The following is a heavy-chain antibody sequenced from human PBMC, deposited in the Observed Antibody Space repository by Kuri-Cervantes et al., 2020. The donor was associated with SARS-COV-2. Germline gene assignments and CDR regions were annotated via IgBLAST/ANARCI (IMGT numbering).Heavy chain of an antibody. CDR2: IRYDGSNK. Sequence: GESLKISCAASGFTFSSYWMSWVRQAPGKGLEWVAFIRYDGSNKYYADSVKGRFTISRDNSKNTLYLQMNSLRAEDTAVYYCAVPKGNDYYGSGSYDYWGQGTLVTVSS. V-gene: IGHV3-30*02. J-gene: IGHJ4*02. CDR3: AVPKGNDYYGSGSYDY. D-gene: IGHD3-10*01. CDR1: GFTFSSYW.